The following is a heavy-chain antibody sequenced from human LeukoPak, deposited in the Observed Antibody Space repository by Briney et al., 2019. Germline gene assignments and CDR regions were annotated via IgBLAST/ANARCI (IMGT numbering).Heavy chain of an antibody. D-gene: IGHD1-26*01. Sequence: SETLSLTCAVSGDSISNHIYYWDWIRQTPGKGLEWIGSIYYSGSTYYNPSLKSRVTISVDTSKNQFSLKLSSMTAADTAVYYCARDYSIRSYIDPWGQGTLVTVSS. CDR1: GDSISNHIYY. CDR3: ARDYSIRSYIDP. V-gene: IGHV4-39*07. CDR2: IYYSGST. J-gene: IGHJ5*02.